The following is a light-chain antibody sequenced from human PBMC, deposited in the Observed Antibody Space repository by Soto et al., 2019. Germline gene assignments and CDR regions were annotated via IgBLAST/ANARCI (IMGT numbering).Light chain of an antibody. V-gene: IGLV2-14*01. Sequence: HSALTQSASVSGSPGQSITISCTGSSSDVGGYNFVSWYQQNSGKDPKLIIYEVSNRPSGVSKRFSGSKSGNTASLTISGLQAEDEADYYCSSYTTTSTLVFGSGTKVTVL. CDR1: SSDVGGYNF. CDR2: EVS. CDR3: SSYTTTSTLV. J-gene: IGLJ1*01.